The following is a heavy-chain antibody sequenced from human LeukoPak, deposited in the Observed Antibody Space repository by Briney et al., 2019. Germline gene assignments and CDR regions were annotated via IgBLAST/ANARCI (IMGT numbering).Heavy chain of an antibody. CDR1: GFTFSTYG. D-gene: IGHD5-18*01. CDR3: ARDRGYSYGHPFDY. V-gene: IGHV3-33*01. J-gene: IGHJ4*02. CDR2: IWYDGSNK. Sequence: GGSLRLSCAASGFTFSTYGMHWVRQAPGKGLEWVALIWYDGSNKYYADSVKGRFTISRDNSKNTLFLQMNSLTAEDTAVYYCARDRGYSYGHPFDYWGQGTLVTVSS.